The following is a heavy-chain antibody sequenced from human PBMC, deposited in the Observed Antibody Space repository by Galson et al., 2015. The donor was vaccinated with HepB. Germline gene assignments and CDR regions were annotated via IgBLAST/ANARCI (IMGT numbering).Heavy chain of an antibody. CDR3: ARVERGEWYSFYYGMDV. CDR1: EFILSMYW. V-gene: IGHV3-7*05. Sequence: SLRLSCAASEFILSMYWMNWVRQAPGKGPEWVANINEDGSEKNYVDSVKGRFTIARDNAKHSLYLQMNSLRAEDTAGYYCARVERGEWYSFYYGMDVWGRGTTVTVSS. CDR2: INEDGSEK. D-gene: IGHD3-10*01. J-gene: IGHJ6*02.